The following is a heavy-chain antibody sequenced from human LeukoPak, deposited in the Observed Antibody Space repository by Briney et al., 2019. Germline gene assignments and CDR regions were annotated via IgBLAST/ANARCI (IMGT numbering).Heavy chain of an antibody. Sequence: SETLSLTCAVYGGSFSGYYWSWIRQPPGKGLEWIGEINHRGSTNYNPSLKSRVTISVDTSKNQFSLKLSSVTAADTAVYYCAGEWLSDAFDIWGQGTMVTVSS. V-gene: IGHV4-34*01. CDR1: GGSFSGYY. J-gene: IGHJ3*02. CDR3: AGEWLSDAFDI. D-gene: IGHD5-12*01. CDR2: INHRGST.